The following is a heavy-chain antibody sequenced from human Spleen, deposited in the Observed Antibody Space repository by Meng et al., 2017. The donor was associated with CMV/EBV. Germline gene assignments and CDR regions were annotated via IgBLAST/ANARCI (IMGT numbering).Heavy chain of an antibody. CDR3: ARRVFGIPITGTTPRGSYGMDV. D-gene: IGHD1-7*01. CDR2: IYTGGNT. V-gene: IGHV3-53*01. J-gene: IGHJ6*02. CDR1: GFTVSSTY. Sequence: GESLKISCAASGFTVSSTYMSWVRQAPGKGLEWVSVIYTGGNTYYADSVEGRFTISRDNSKNTLYLEMNSLRAEDSAVYYCARRVFGIPITGTTPRGSYGMDVWGQGTTVTVS.